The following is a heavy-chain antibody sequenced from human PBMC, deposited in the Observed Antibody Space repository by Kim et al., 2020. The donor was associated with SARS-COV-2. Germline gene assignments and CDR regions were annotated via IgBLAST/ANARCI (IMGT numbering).Heavy chain of an antibody. V-gene: IGHV3-30*01. D-gene: IGHD1-26*01. Sequence: AGSVEGRFTISRDNAKNSLYLQMNSLRAGDTAVYYCARARGGSYYYGMDVWGQGTTVTVSS. J-gene: IGHJ6*02. CDR3: ARARGGSYYYGMDV.